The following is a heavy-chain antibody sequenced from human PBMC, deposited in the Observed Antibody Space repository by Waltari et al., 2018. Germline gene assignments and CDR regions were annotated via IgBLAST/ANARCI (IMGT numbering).Heavy chain of an antibody. V-gene: IGHV1-69*12. CDR3: ARESGDTAMVYYYYYGMDV. CDR2: IIPIFGTA. Sequence: QVQLVQSGAEVKKPGSSVKVSCKASGGTFSSYAIRWVRQAPGQGLEWMGGIIPIFGTANYAQKFQGRVTITADESTSTAYMELSSLRSEDTAVYYCARESGDTAMVYYYYYGMDVWGQGTTVTVSS. CDR1: GGTFSSYA. D-gene: IGHD5-18*01. J-gene: IGHJ6*02.